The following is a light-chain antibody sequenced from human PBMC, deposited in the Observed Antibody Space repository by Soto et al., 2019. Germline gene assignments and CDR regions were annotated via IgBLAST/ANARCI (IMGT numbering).Light chain of an antibody. CDR3: HHYNDSPPFT. V-gene: IGKV3-20*01. Sequence: EIVLTQSPGTLSLSPGEIATLSCRASQSISSRYLAWYQQTPGRAPRLLIYGASSRATGIPDSFSGSASGTDFTLTITRLEPEDFAVYYCHHYNDSPPFTFGPGTKVDIK. CDR2: GAS. CDR1: QSISSRY. J-gene: IGKJ3*01.